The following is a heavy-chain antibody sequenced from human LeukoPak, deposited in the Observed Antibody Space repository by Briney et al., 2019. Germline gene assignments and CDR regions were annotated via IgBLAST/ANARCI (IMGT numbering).Heavy chain of an antibody. CDR3: VSVRLGAVKSVQYYYYGMDV. D-gene: IGHD6-19*01. V-gene: IGHV3-23*01. Sequence: GGSLRLSCAASGFTFSSYAMSWVRQAPGKGLEWVSAISGSGGSTYYADSVKGRFTISRDNSKNTLYLQMNSLRAEDTAVYYCVSVRLGAVKSVQYYYYGMDVWGQGTTVTVSS. J-gene: IGHJ6*02. CDR2: ISGSGGST. CDR1: GFTFSSYA.